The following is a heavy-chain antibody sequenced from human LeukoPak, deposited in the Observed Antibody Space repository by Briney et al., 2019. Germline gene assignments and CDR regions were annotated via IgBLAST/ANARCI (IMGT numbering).Heavy chain of an antibody. CDR1: GFAFDNYA. Sequence: QAGGSLRLSCAASGFAFDNYAMHWLRQVPGKGLEWVSGITWDSGAIGYADSVKGRFTISRDNSKSTLYLQMNSLRAEDTAVYYCAKGDFDFWSGYYYPAFDYWGQGTLVTVSS. CDR2: ITWDSGAI. J-gene: IGHJ4*02. V-gene: IGHV3-9*01. CDR3: AKGDFDFWSGYYYPAFDY. D-gene: IGHD3-3*01.